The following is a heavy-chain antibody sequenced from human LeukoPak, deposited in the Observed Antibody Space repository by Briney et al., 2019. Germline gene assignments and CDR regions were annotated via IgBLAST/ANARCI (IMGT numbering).Heavy chain of an antibody. D-gene: IGHD3-22*01. CDR1: GYTFTRYY. V-gene: IGHV1-46*01. J-gene: IGHJ4*02. CDR3: ARDMCYYESSAPSYYFDY. CDR2: IKPNGGST. Sequence: ASVKVSCKASGYTFTRYYIHWVRQEPRQGLEWMAMIKPNGGSTSYAQNFQGRVTLTSDTSTSIGYMEVSSLRSEDTAVYYCARDMCYYESSAPSYYFDYWGQGTLVSVSS.